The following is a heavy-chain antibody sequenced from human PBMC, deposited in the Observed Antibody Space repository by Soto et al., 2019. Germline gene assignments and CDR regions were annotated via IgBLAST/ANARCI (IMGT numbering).Heavy chain of an antibody. D-gene: IGHD6-6*01. Sequence: EVQLLESGGGLVQPGGSLRLSCAASGFTFSNYAMTWVRQAPGKGLEWVSSLSGATYYADSVEGRFTISRDNSTNTLYLQMHSLTAEDTAVYYCAKERPDSSSYWYFALWGRGTLVTVSS. J-gene: IGHJ2*01. CDR2: LSGAT. CDR3: AKERPDSSSYWYFAL. V-gene: IGHV3-23*01. CDR1: GFTFSNYA.